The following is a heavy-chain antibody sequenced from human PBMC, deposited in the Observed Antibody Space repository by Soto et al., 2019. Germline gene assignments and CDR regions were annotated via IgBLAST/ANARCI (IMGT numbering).Heavy chain of an antibody. Sequence: GGSLRLSCAASGFAFSNYWMHWVRQAPGKGLVWVSRINKDGSSKYYADSVKGRFTISRDNTKNSLYLQMNSLRAEDTAVYYSARGDYHDTSGPFSDAFDVWGQGTMVTVSS. D-gene: IGHD3-22*01. CDR3: ARGDYHDTSGPFSDAFDV. CDR1: GFAFSNYW. V-gene: IGHV3-74*01. CDR2: INKDGSSK. J-gene: IGHJ3*01.